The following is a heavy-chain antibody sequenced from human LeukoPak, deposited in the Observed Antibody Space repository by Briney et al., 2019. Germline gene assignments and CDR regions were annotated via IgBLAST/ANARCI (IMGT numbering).Heavy chain of an antibody. J-gene: IGHJ3*02. CDR2: ISGSSRYI. Sequence: GGSLRLSCAASGFTFSSSSMNWVRQAPGKGLEWVSLISGSSRYIYYADSVKGRFTISRDNAKNSLSLQMNSLRDEDTAVYYCASEMATKSDAFDIWGQGTMVTVSS. CDR1: GFTFSSSS. D-gene: IGHD5-24*01. V-gene: IGHV3-21*01. CDR3: ASEMATKSDAFDI.